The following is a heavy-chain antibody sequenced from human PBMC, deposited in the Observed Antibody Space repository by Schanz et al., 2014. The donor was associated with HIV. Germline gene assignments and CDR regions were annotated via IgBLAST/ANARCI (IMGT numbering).Heavy chain of an antibody. Sequence: EGQLVESGGGLEQPGGSLRLSCAASGFNFNNYAMTWVRQAPGKGREWVSSISGNGDSAYYADSVRGRFTISRDNSLHMLYLEMKSLRAEDTAVYYCAKDPGILPRTYFDSWGQGTPVTVSS. J-gene: IGHJ4*02. CDR2: ISGNGDSA. V-gene: IGHV3-23*04. CDR1: GFNFNNYA. CDR3: AKDPGILPRTYFDS. D-gene: IGHD2-2*02.